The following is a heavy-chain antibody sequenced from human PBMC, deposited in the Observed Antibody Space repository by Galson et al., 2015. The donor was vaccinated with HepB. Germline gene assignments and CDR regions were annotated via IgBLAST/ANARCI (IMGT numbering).Heavy chain of an antibody. D-gene: IGHD4-17*01. Sequence: SLRLSCAASGFTFSSYSMNWVRQAPGKGLEWVSSISSSSSYIYYADSVKGRFTISRDNAKNSLYLQMNSLRAEDTAVYYCARDLQGPTNYGDYAGYWGQGTLVTVSS. V-gene: IGHV3-21*01. CDR1: GFTFSSYS. CDR2: ISSSSSYI. J-gene: IGHJ4*02. CDR3: ARDLQGPTNYGDYAGY.